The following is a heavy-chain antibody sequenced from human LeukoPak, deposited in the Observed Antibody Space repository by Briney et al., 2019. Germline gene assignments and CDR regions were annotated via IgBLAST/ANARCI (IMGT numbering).Heavy chain of an antibody. CDR1: GGTFSNYA. D-gene: IGHD2-15*01. CDR3: ASIGYCSGGSCRSPYYYYGMDV. Sequence: SVKVSCKSSGGTFSNYAISWVRQAPGQGLEWMGRIIPIFDIPNYAQKFQGRVTITADKSTSTAYMELSSLRSEDTAVYYCASIGYCSGGSCRSPYYYYGMDVWGQGTTVTVSS. V-gene: IGHV1-69*04. CDR2: IIPIFDIP. J-gene: IGHJ6*02.